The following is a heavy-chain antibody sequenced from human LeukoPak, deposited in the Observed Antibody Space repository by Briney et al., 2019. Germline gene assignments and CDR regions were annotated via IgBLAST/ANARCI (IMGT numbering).Heavy chain of an antibody. Sequence: GGSLRLSCAASGFTFSSYAMSWVRQAPGKGLEWVSAISGSGGSTYYADSVKGRFTISRDNSKNTLYLQMNSLRAEDTAAYYCAKAIGGWSRGPFDYWGQGTLVTVSS. V-gene: IGHV3-23*01. CDR2: ISGSGGST. CDR3: AKAIGGWSRGPFDY. D-gene: IGHD2-15*01. J-gene: IGHJ4*02. CDR1: GFTFSSYA.